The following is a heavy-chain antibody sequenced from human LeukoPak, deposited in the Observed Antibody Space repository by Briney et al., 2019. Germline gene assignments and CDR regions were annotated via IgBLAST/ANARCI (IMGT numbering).Heavy chain of an antibody. J-gene: IGHJ4*02. V-gene: IGHV3-30*02. CDR2: VRYDQSAT. CDR1: GFNFSIYG. CDR3: VKDQGECPGIRCYLRFLEY. Sequence: GGSLRLSCAASGFNFSIYGMHWVRQAPGKGLEWVTFVRYDQSATVYADSVQGRFAISRDNSKNTVYLQMNSLRVEDTALYFCVKDQGECPGIRCYLRFLEYWGQGTLVIVSS. D-gene: IGHD3-3*01.